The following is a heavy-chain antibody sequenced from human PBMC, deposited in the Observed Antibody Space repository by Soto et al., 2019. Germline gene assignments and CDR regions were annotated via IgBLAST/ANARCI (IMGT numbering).Heavy chain of an antibody. Sequence: VGSLRLSCAASCFTFSGSSVHWVRQASGKGLEWVGRIRNKANSYATAYAASVRGRFTISRDDSKNTAFLQMNSLNTEDTAVYYCISHSPEDMIRTWGQGTLVTVSS. CDR1: CFTFSGSS. CDR2: IRNKANSYAT. J-gene: IGHJ4*02. D-gene: IGHD2-15*01. V-gene: IGHV3-73*01. CDR3: ISHSPEDMIRT.